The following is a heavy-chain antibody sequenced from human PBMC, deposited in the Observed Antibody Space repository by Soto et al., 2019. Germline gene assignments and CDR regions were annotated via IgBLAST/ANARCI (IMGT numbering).Heavy chain of an antibody. Sequence: PSYPLSLTCSVSGVSVSSGSYYLSWIRQPPGKGLEWIGYSYPTGITNYNPALRSRVTISVDTSKNQFSLNLKSATAADTDVYYFARDRGTDDSWGQGTLLTVSS. CDR3: ARDRGTDDS. V-gene: IGHV4-61*01. J-gene: IGHJ4*02. CDR1: GVSVSSGSYY. CDR2: SYPTGIT.